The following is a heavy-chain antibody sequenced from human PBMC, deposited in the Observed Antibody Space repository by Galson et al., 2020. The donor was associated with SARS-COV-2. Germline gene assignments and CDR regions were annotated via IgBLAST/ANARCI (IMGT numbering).Heavy chain of an antibody. J-gene: IGHJ4*02. CDR2: IKSNPDSGTT. CDR1: GFTFSKAW. D-gene: IGHD4-17*01. Sequence: GSLRLSYAASGFTFSKAWMTWVRQAPGKGLEWVGRIKSNPDSGTTNLAAPVKGRFTISRDDSKNTLYLQMNSLKTEDTAVYYCSRDDGEVYWGQGTLVTVSS. CDR3: SRDDGEVY. V-gene: IGHV3-15*06.